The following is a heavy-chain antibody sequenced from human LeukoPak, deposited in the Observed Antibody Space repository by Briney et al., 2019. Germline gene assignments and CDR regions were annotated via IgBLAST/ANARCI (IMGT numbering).Heavy chain of an antibody. CDR2: TIPIFGTA. V-gene: IGHV1-69*06. D-gene: IGHD3-9*01. CDR1: GGTFTSYA. CDR3: ARGATHVLRYFDWLLPFDY. J-gene: IGHJ4*02. Sequence: SVKVSCKASGGTFTSYAISWVRQAPGQGLEWMGGTIPIFGTANYAQKFQGRVTITADKSTSTAYMELSSLRSEDTAVYYCARGATHVLRYFDWLLPFDYWGQGTLVTVSS.